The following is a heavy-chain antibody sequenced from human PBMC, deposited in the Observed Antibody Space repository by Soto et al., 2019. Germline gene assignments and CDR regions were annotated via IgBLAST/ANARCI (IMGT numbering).Heavy chain of an antibody. D-gene: IGHD1-1*01. CDR2: IVPIFGTA. CDR3: AAPPERTRIYYCCGMDV. CDR1: GGTFSSYA. J-gene: IGHJ6*02. V-gene: IGHV1-69*12. Sequence: QVQLVQSGAEVKKPGSSVKVSCKASGGTFSSYAISWVRQAPGQGLEWMGGIVPIFGTANYAQKFQDRVTITADESTSTADMAMSSLRSEDTAVYYCAAPPERTRIYYCCGMDVWGQGTTVTVSS.